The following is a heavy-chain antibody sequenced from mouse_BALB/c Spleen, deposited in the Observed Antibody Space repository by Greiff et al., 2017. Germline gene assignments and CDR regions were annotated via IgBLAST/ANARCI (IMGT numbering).Heavy chain of an antibody. D-gene: IGHD2-14*01. CDR2: ISSGGSYT. V-gene: IGHV5-9-4*01. J-gene: IGHJ4*01. CDR3: ARAERYGYAMDY. CDR1: GFTFSSYA. Sequence: DVHLVESGGGLVKPGGSLKLSCAASGFTFSSYAMSWVRQSPEKRLEWVAEISSGGSYTYYPDTVTGRFTISRDNAKNTLYLEMSSLRSEDTAMYYCARAERYGYAMDYWGQGTSVTVSS.